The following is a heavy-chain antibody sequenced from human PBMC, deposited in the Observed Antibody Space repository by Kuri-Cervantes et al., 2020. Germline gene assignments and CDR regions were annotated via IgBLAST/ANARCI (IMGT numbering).Heavy chain of an antibody. Sequence: ESLKISCAVYGGSLSGYYLSWIRQPPGKGLEWIGEINHSGRTYYSPSLKSRVTISVDTSKNQFSLMLSSVTAADTAIYYCVAEGGMVVAATPGWFDPWGQGILVTVSS. CDR1: GGSLSGYY. CDR3: VAEGGMVVAATPGWFDP. J-gene: IGHJ5*02. CDR2: INHSGRT. D-gene: IGHD2-15*01. V-gene: IGHV4-34*01.